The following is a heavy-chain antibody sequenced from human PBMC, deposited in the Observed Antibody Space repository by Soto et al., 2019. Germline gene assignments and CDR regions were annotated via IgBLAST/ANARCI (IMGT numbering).Heavy chain of an antibody. Sequence: GGSLRLSCAASGFTFSSYSMNWVRQAPGKGLEWVSYISSSSSTIYYADSVKGRFTISRDNAKNSLYLQMNSLRDEDTAVYYCARGTGDMRGYDYYFDYWGQGTLVTVSS. CDR1: GFTFSSYS. D-gene: IGHD5-12*01. J-gene: IGHJ4*02. CDR2: ISSSSSTI. V-gene: IGHV3-48*02. CDR3: ARGTGDMRGYDYYFDY.